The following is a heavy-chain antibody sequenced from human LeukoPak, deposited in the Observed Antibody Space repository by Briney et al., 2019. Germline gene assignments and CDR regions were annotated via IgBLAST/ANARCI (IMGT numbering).Heavy chain of an antibody. D-gene: IGHD6-19*01. CDR1: GGSISSSSYY. J-gene: IGHJ4*02. CDR3: ARDLAVAGTGAFDY. V-gene: IGHV4-39*07. CDR2: IYYSGST. Sequence: SETLSLTCTVSGGSISSSSYYWGWIRQPPGKGLEWIGSIYYSGSTYYNPSLESRVTISVDTSKNQFSLKLSSVTAADTAVYYCARDLAVAGTGAFDYWGQGTLVTVSS.